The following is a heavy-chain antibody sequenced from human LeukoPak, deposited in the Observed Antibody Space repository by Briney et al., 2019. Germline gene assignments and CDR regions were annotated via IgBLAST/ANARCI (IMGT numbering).Heavy chain of an antibody. Sequence: ASVKVSCKASGYTFTGYYMHWVRQAPGQGLEWMGWINPNSGGTNYAQKFQGRVTMTRDTSISTACMELSRLRSDDTAVYYCARVFRKVVVAATTLFHYWGQGTLVTVSS. CDR1: GYTFTGYY. CDR2: INPNSGGT. CDR3: ARVFRKVVVAATTLFHY. V-gene: IGHV1-2*02. J-gene: IGHJ4*02. D-gene: IGHD2-15*01.